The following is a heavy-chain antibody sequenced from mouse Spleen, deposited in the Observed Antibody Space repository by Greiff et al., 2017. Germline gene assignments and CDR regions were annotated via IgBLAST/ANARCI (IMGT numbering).Heavy chain of an antibody. J-gene: IGHJ2*01. CDR3: ARIFYDYDLGPFFDY. CDR1: GYTFTSYW. D-gene: IGHD2-4*01. CDR2: IDPSDSET. Sequence: VQLQQPGAELVRPGSSVKLSCKASGYTFTSYWMHWVKQRPIQGLEWIGNIDPSDSETHYNQKFKDKATLTVDKSSSTAYMQLSSLTSEDSAVYYCARIFYDYDLGPFFDYWGQGTTLTVSS. V-gene: IGHV1-52*01.